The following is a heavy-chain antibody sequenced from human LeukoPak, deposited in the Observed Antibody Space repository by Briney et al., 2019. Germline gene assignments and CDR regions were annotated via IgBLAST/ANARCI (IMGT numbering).Heavy chain of an antibody. CDR1: GGSIRSYY. D-gene: IGHD6-13*01. Sequence: SETLSLTCTVSGGSIRSYYWSWIRQPPGKGLEWIGYTYYSGSTNHNPSLKSRVTISVDTSKNQFSLKLSSVTAADTAVYYCARNTYSSNWYWFDPWGQGTLVTVSS. V-gene: IGHV4-59*01. J-gene: IGHJ5*02. CDR2: TYYSGST. CDR3: ARNTYSSNWYWFDP.